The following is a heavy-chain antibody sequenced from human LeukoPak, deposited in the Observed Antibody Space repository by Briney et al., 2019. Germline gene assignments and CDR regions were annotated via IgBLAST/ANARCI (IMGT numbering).Heavy chain of an antibody. Sequence: GALRLSCAASGFTFSIYAMHGVRQAPGKGRGWVAAISYVGSNKYYAASVKGRFTISRDNSKNTLYLQMNSLRAEDTAVYYCARDPSPYSVSDDYYYGMDVWGQGTTVTVSS. CDR1: GFTFSIYA. V-gene: IGHV3-30*04. CDR2: ISYVGSNK. J-gene: IGHJ6*02. D-gene: IGHD3-16*01. CDR3: ARDPSPYSVSDDYYYGMDV.